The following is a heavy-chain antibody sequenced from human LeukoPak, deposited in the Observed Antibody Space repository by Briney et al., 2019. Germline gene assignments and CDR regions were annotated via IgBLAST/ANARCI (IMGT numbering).Heavy chain of an antibody. CDR1: GGSFSRYN. V-gene: IGHV4-34*01. D-gene: IGHD3-22*01. Sequence: SETLSLTCAVYGGSFSRYNWSWIRQPPGKGLEWIGEINHSGSTNYNPSLKSRVTISIDTSTNQFSLNLSSVTAADTAVYYCARSQGSSGYYDEYYFDFWGQGTLVTVSS. CDR2: INHSGST. J-gene: IGHJ4*02. CDR3: ARSQGSSGYYDEYYFDF.